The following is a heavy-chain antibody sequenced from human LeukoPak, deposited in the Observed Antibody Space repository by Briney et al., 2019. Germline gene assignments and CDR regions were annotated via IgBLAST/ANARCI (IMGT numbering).Heavy chain of an antibody. CDR2: IYSGGST. CDR1: GLTVSSTY. V-gene: IGHV3-66*01. J-gene: IGHJ4*02. CDR3: AGDLLEWYFDY. D-gene: IGHD3-3*01. Sequence: GGSLRLSCAASGLTVSSTYMSWVRQTPGKGLEWVSVIYSGGSTYYADSVKGRFTISRDNSKNTLYLQMNSLRAEDTAVYYCAGDLLEWYFDYWGQGTLVTVSS.